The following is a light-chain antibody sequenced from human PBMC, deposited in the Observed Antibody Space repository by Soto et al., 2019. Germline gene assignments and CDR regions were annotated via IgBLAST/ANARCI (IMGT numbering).Light chain of an antibody. V-gene: IGLV1-40*01. Sequence: QSVLTQPPSVSRAPGQRVTISCTGSSSNIGAGYDVHWYQQLPGTAPKLLIYGNSNRPSGVPDRFSGSKSGTSASLAITGLQAEDEADYYCQSYDSSLSLYVFGTGTKVTVL. CDR1: SSNIGAGYD. CDR2: GNS. J-gene: IGLJ1*01. CDR3: QSYDSSLSLYV.